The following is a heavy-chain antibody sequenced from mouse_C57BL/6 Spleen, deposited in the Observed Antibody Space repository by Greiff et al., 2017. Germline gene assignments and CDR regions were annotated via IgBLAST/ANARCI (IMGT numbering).Heavy chain of an antibody. CDR1: GFTFSSYA. CDR3: ARVTTVVANYAMDY. Sequence: EVMLVESGGGLVKPGGSLKLSCAASGFTFSSYALSWVRQTPEKRLAWVATISDGGSYTYYPDNVKGRFTISRDNAKNNLYLQMSHLKSEDTAMYYCARVTTVVANYAMDYWGQGTSVTVSS. J-gene: IGHJ4*01. CDR2: ISDGGSYT. V-gene: IGHV5-4*03. D-gene: IGHD1-1*01.